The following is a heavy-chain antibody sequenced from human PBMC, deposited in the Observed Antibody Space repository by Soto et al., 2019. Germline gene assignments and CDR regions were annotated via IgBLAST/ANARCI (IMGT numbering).Heavy chain of an antibody. J-gene: IGHJ6*03. CDR1: GITFSSSW. CDR2: INNDGSST. Sequence: EVQLVESGGGLVQTGGSLRLSCAASGITFSSSWMHWVRQAPGKGLVWVSRINNDGSSTSYADSVKGRFTISGDNAKNRLYLQMNSLRAEDTAVYYCARAPWGNGWFHYMDVWGKGTTVTVSS. CDR3: ARAPWGNGWFHYMDV. V-gene: IGHV3-74*01. D-gene: IGHD6-19*01.